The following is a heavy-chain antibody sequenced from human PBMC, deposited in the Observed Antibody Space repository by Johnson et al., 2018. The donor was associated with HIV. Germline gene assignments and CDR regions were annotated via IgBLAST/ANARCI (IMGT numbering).Heavy chain of an antibody. CDR1: GFTVSSNY. CDR2: VNNDGGDT. CDR3: ARGGAFHAFDI. Sequence: VQLVESGGGLIQPGGSLRLSCAASGFTVSSNYMNWVRQAPGKGLVWVSRVNNDGGDTIYADSVKGRFTISRDNAKNTLYLQMNSLRAEDTAMYFCARGGAFHAFDIWGHGTTVTVSS. D-gene: IGHD3-3*02. J-gene: IGHJ3*02. V-gene: IGHV3-74*02.